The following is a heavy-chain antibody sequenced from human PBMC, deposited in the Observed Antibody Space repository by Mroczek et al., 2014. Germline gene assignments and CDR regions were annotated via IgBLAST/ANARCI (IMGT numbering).Heavy chain of an antibody. V-gene: IGHV3-9*01. CDR2: ISWNSGSI. CDR1: GFTFDDYA. J-gene: IGHJ3*02. CDR3: AKSLRPFNDFWSGYWHDSNDAFDI. D-gene: IGHD3-3*01. Sequence: VQLVQSGGGLVQPGRSLRLSCAASGFTFDDYAMHWVRQAPGKGLEWVSGISWNSGSIGYADSVKGRFTISRDNAKNSLYLQMNSLRAEDTALYYCAKSLRPFNDFWSGYWHDSNDAFDIWGQGTMVTVSS.